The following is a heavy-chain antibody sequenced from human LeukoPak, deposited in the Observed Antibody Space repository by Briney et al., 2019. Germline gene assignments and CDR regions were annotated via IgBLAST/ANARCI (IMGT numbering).Heavy chain of an antibody. D-gene: IGHD5-18*01. V-gene: IGHV3-21*01. CDR3: AREPTGTASCP. J-gene: IGHJ5*02. Sequence: GGSLRLSCAASGSTFSSYSMNWVRQAPGKGLEWVSSISSSSSYIYYADSVKGRFTISRDNAKNSLYLQMNSLRAEDTAVYYCAREPTGTASCPWGQGTLVTVSS. CDR2: ISSSSSYI. CDR1: GSTFSSYS.